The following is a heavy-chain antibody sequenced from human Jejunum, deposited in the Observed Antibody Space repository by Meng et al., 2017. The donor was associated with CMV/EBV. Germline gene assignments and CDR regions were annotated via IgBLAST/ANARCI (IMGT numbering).Heavy chain of an antibody. CDR1: GGSISNHY. Sequence: VQVQYAGPGLVKPSEPLSLTCSVSGGSISNHYWSWIRQSAGKGLEWIGRFYSSDTYNYHPSLNSRLTMSLDTSKNQFSLNLSSVTAADTAIYYCARGPGASTREGFDYWGLGTLVTVSS. V-gene: IGHV4-4*07. CDR2: FYSSDTY. CDR3: ARGPGASTREGFDY. J-gene: IGHJ4*02. D-gene: IGHD1-26*01.